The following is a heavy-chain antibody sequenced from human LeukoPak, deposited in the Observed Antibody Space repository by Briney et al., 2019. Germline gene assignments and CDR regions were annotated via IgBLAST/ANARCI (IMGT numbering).Heavy chain of an antibody. V-gene: IGHV4-38-2*02. CDR1: SYSISTDYY. Sequence: IPSETLSLTCTVSSYSISTDYYWGWIRQPPGKGLEWIGSIYHSGNTNYSPSLKSRVTISVDTSKNQFSLKLSSVTAADTAVYYCARETTVTNLAFDYWGQGTLVTVSS. CDR2: IYHSGNT. D-gene: IGHD4-17*01. J-gene: IGHJ4*02. CDR3: ARETTVTNLAFDY.